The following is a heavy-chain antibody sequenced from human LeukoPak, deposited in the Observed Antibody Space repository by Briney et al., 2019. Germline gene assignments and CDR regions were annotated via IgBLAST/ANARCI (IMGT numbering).Heavy chain of an antibody. CDR3: ARVRYSSSLWY. Sequence: EASVKVSCKASGYTFTGYYMHWVRQAPGQGLEWMGWINPNSGGANYAQKFQGRVTMTRDTSISTAYMELSRLRSDDTAVYYCARVRYSSSLWYWGQGTLVTVSS. CDR2: INPNSGGA. D-gene: IGHD6-6*01. V-gene: IGHV1-2*02. J-gene: IGHJ4*02. CDR1: GYTFTGYY.